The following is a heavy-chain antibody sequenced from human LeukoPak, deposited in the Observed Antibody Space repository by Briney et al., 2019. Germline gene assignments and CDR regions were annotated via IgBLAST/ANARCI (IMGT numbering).Heavy chain of an antibody. D-gene: IGHD3-22*01. CDR3: ARRPTPDTYYYDSSGYRGAFDI. J-gene: IGHJ3*02. Sequence: GGSLRLSCAASGFTFSSYAMHWVRQAPGKGLEWVAVISYDGSNKYYADSVKGRFTISRDNSKNTLYLQMNSLRAEDTAVYYCARRPTPDTYYYDSSGYRGAFDIWGQGTMVTVSS. CDR2: ISYDGSNK. V-gene: IGHV3-30-3*01. CDR1: GFTFSSYA.